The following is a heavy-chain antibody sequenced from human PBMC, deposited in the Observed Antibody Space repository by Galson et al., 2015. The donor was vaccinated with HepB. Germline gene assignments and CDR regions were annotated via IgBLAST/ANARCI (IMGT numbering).Heavy chain of an antibody. J-gene: IGHJ6*02. CDR3: ARCSDFWSGYYSYYRMDV. CDR1: GGTFSSYA. Sequence: SCKASGGTFSSYAIDWVRQAPGHGLEWMGGIIPILGTTDYAQKFQGRVTITADDSTSTAHMELSSLRSDDTAVYYCARCSDFWSGYYSYYRMDVWGPGTTFTVSS. V-gene: IGHV1-69*01. D-gene: IGHD3-3*01. CDR2: IIPILGTT.